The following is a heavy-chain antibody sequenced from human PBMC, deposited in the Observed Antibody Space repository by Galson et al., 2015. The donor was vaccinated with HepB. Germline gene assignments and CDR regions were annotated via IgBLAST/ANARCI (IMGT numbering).Heavy chain of an antibody. V-gene: IGHV3-21*01. D-gene: IGHD2/OR15-2a*01. CDR1: GFTFSSYS. Sequence: SLRLSCAASGFTFSSYSMNWVRQAPGKGLEWVSSISSSSSYIYYADSVKGRFTISRDNAKNSLYLQMNSLRAEDTAVYYCATDGDQAFYNRNGPHWGQGTLVTVS. CDR2: ISSSSSYI. J-gene: IGHJ4*02. CDR3: ATDGDQAFYNRNGPH.